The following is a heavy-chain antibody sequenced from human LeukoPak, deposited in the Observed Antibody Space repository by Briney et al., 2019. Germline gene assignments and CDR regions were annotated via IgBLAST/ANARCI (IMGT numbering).Heavy chain of an antibody. Sequence: GGSLRLSCAASGFTFDDYAMHWVRQAPGKGLEWVAVISYDGSNKYYADSVKGRFTISRDNSKNTLYLQMNSLRAEDTAVYYCARGDGSGSYYVADFDYWGQGTLVTVSS. D-gene: IGHD3-10*01. CDR1: GFTFDDYA. V-gene: IGHV3-30-3*01. J-gene: IGHJ4*02. CDR3: ARGDGSGSYYVADFDY. CDR2: ISYDGSNK.